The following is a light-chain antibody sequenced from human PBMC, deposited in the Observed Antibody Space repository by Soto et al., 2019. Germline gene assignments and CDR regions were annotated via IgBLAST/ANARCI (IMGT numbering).Light chain of an antibody. CDR3: QTCNRTPRT. V-gene: IGKV1-27*01. J-gene: IGKJ1*01. CDR1: QDISNY. CDR2: AAS. Sequence: DIQMTQSPSSLSASVGDRVTITCRASQDISNYLAWYQQKPGKVPKLLIYAASTLQSGVPSRFSGSGSGTDFSLTISSLQPEDVATYYCQTCNRTPRTFGQGTKVEIK.